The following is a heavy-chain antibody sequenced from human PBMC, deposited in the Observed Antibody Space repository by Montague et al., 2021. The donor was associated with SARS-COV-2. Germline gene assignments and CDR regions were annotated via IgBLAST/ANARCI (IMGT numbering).Heavy chain of an antibody. CDR1: GFTFSNYD. CDR3: TRDYRSIVGDGLDI. J-gene: IGHJ3*02. V-gene: IGHV3-48*03. D-gene: IGHD3-16*02. Sequence: SLRLSCAASGFTFSNYDMNWVRQAPGKGSEWISYISTSAYTTSYAGPVKGRFTISRDNGKNSLYLQMNSLRVEDTAVYYCTRDYRSIVGDGLDIWGQGTKVTVSS. CDR2: ISTSAYTT.